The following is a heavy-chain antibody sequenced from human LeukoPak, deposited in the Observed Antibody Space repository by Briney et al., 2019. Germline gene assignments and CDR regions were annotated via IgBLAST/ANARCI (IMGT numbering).Heavy chain of an antibody. CDR1: GYTFSGFY. Sequence: ASVKVSCKASGYTFSGFYIHWVRQAPGQGLEWMGWINPNSGVTNYAQNLQGRGTITRDTSIDTAYMQLSRLRSDDTAVYYCAKDRYGDYEAPFHYYMDAWGRGTTVTVSS. D-gene: IGHD5-12*01. CDR2: INPNSGVT. CDR3: AKDRYGDYEAPFHYYMDA. V-gene: IGHV1-2*02. J-gene: IGHJ6*03.